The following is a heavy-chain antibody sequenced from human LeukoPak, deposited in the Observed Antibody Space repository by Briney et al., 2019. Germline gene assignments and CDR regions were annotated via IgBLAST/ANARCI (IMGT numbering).Heavy chain of an antibody. CDR1: GGTFNSYA. J-gene: IGHJ3*02. Sequence: SVKVSCKASGGTFNSYAISWVRQAPGQGLEWMGGIIPMSDTANYPQKFRGRLTITADIPTSTVYMELSSLRSEDTAVYYCAREDGTGRYMGDDAFDIWGQGTMVTVSS. CDR2: IIPMSDTA. CDR3: AREDGTGRYMGDDAFDI. V-gene: IGHV1-69*06. D-gene: IGHD1-26*01.